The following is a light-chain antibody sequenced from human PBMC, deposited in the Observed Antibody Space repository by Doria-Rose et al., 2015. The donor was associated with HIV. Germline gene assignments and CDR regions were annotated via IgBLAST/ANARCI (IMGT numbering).Light chain of an antibody. V-gene: IGKV3-20*01. CDR2: DGS. Sequence: TQSPGTLSLSPGERATLSCRASLSFSSTYLAWYQQKPGQAPSLLIYDGSTRATGIPDRFGASGSGTDFTLTINRLEPEDFALYYCHQYGTSWTFGQGTKVEI. CDR3: HQYGTSWT. CDR1: LSFSSTY. J-gene: IGKJ1*01.